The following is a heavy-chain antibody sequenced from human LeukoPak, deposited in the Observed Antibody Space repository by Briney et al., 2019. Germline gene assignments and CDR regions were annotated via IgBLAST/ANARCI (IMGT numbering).Heavy chain of an antibody. V-gene: IGHV1-2*02. CDR2: INPNTGGT. CDR1: GYTFTGYY. D-gene: IGHD2/OR15-2a*01. CDR3: VRSRMSDAFDI. J-gene: IGHJ3*02. Sequence: ASVKVSCKASGYTFTGYYIHWVRQAPGQGLEWMGWINPNTGGTNYAQKFQGRVTMTRDTSISTAYMELSRLRSDDTAVYYCVRSRMSDAFDIWGQGTLVTVST.